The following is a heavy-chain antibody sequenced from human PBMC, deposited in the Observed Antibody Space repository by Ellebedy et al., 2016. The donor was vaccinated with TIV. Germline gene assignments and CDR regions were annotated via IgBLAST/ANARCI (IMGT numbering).Heavy chain of an antibody. CDR3: AREGIDVAQQLVNYFDY. J-gene: IGHJ4*02. CDR1: GFTFSSYA. D-gene: IGHD6-13*01. CDR2: ISYDGSNK. Sequence: GGSLRLXXAASGFTFSSYAMHWVRQAPGKGLEWVAVISYDGSNKYYADSVKGRFTISRDNSKNTLYLQMNSLRAEDTAVYYCAREGIDVAQQLVNYFDYWGQGTLVTVSS. V-gene: IGHV3-30*04.